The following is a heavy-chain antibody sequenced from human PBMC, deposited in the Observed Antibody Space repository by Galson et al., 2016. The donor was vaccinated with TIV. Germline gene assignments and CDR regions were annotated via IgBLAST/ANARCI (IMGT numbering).Heavy chain of an antibody. J-gene: IGHJ6*02. Sequence: VKVSCKASGYTFTSFGLSWVRQAPGQGLEWMGWISVYNGDTDYAVKFQGRVTLTTDRYTDTAYMDLRSLGSDDTAVYFCARPMYYYGSGSFQYYGMDVWGQGTTVTVSS. D-gene: IGHD3-10*01. CDR1: GYTFTSFG. V-gene: IGHV1-18*01. CDR3: ARPMYYYGSGSFQYYGMDV. CDR2: ISVYNGDT.